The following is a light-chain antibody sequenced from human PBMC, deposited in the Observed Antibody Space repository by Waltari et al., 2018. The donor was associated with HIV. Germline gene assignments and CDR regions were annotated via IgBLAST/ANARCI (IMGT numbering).Light chain of an antibody. CDR2: KDT. J-gene: IGLJ1*01. CDR3: QALATWDSTSGGV. V-gene: IGLV3-1*01. CDR1: ELGHKY. Sequence: SSGLTQPPSVSVSPGQTASISCSGHELGHKYVSWYQQKPGQSPVLLIYKDTERHPGIAERFSGPNAGNTATLNIRGAQATDEAEYFCQALATWDSTSGGVFGTGTRVTVL.